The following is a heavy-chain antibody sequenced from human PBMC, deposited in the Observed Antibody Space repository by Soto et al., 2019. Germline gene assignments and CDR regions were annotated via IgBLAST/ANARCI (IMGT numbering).Heavy chain of an antibody. V-gene: IGHV3-30-3*01. CDR3: ARDSSGWHPIDY. J-gene: IGHJ4*02. Sequence: GGSLRLSCAASGFTFSSYAMHWVRQAPGKGLEWVAVISYDGSNKYYADSVKGRFTISRDNSKNTLYLQMNSLRAEDTAVYYCARDSSGWHPIDYWGQGTLVTVSS. CDR2: ISYDGSNK. D-gene: IGHD6-19*01. CDR1: GFTFSSYA.